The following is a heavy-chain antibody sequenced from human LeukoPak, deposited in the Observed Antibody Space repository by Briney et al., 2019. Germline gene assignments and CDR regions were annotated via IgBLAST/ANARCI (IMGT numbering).Heavy chain of an antibody. Sequence: GGSLRLSCAASGFIFHNYGMHWVRQAPGKGLEWVAVISYDGNNKYYADSVKGRFTISRDNFKDTLYLQMNSLRTEDTAVYYCTRDRGPMNDFDSWGQGTLVTVSS. J-gene: IGHJ4*02. CDR3: TRDRGPMNDFDS. V-gene: IGHV3-30*03. CDR1: GFIFHNYG. D-gene: IGHD3-22*01. CDR2: ISYDGNNK.